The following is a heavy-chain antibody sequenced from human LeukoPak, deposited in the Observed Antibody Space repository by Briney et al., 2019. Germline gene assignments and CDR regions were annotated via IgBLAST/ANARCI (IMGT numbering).Heavy chain of an antibody. D-gene: IGHD1-14*01. V-gene: IGHV6-1*01. CDR2: TYYRSKWYY. CDR3: ARDFWGTRDSTNWFDP. Sequence: SQTLSLTCAISGDSVSSNSAAWNWIRQSPSRGLEWLGRTYYRSKWYYDYAVSVNSRITIKAVTSKNQFSLQLNSVTAEDTAVYYCARDFWGTRDSTNWFDPWGQGTLVTVSS. CDR1: GDSVSSNSAA. J-gene: IGHJ5*02.